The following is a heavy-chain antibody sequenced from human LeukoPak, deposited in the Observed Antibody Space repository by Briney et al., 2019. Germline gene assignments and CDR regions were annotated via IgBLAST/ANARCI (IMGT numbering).Heavy chain of an antibody. Sequence: GGSLRLSCAASGFTFSDYYMSWIRQAPGKGLEWVSYISSSGSTIYYADSVKGRFTISRDNAKNSLYLQMNSLRAEDTAVYYCAIEPGYSSSWTFDPWGQGTLVTVSS. CDR2: ISSSGSTI. J-gene: IGHJ5*02. D-gene: IGHD6-13*01. CDR3: AIEPGYSSSWTFDP. CDR1: GFTFSDYY. V-gene: IGHV3-11*01.